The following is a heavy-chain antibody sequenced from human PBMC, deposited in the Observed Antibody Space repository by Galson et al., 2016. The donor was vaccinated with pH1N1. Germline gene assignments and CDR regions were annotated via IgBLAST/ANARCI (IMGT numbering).Heavy chain of an antibody. V-gene: IGHV3-30*04. Sequence: SLRLSCAASGFTFTSYAMHWVRQAPGKRLEWVAVILYDGTNEYYADSVKGRVTISRDKTQSTVYLQMNSLRTEDTAVYYCARDSEYSGHEGFHWAQGTLVIVSS. CDR2: ILYDGTNE. CDR3: ARDSEYSGHEGFH. D-gene: IGHD5-12*01. CDR1: GFTFTSYA. J-gene: IGHJ4*02.